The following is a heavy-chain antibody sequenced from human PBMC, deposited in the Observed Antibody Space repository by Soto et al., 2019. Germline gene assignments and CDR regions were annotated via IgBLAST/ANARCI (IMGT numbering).Heavy chain of an antibody. D-gene: IGHD3-16*01. V-gene: IGHV1-18*01. J-gene: IGHJ6*02. Sequence: QVQLVQSGDEVKKPGALVKVSCKASGYIFVNYGIAWVRQAPGQGLEWMGWISPYTGNTHSATRVQGRLTMTTDTSMSTAHMDMGSLTSDDTAVYYCVMVDNYVTPTPQDVWGQGTTVTVSS. CDR3: VMVDNYVTPTPQDV. CDR2: ISPYTGNT. CDR1: GYIFVNYG.